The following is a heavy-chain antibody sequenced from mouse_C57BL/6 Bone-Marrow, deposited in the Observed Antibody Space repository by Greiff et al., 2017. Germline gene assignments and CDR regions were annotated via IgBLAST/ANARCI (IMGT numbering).Heavy chain of an antibody. Sequence: EVKLVESGGGLVKPGGSLKLSCAASGFTFSSYAMSWVRQTPEKRLEWVATISDGGSYTYYPENVKGRFTISRDNAKNNLYLQMSHLKSEDTAMYYCARAGDYDVDYWGQGTTLTVAS. CDR1: GFTFSSYA. V-gene: IGHV5-4*03. CDR3: ARAGDYDVDY. CDR2: ISDGGSYT. J-gene: IGHJ2*01. D-gene: IGHD2-4*01.